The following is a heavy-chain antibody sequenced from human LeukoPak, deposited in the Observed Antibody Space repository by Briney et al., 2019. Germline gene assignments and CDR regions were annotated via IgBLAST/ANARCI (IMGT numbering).Heavy chain of an antibody. J-gene: IGHJ4*02. V-gene: IGHV4-30-4*08. CDR1: GGSISSGDYC. CDR3: ARASPSITIFGVVIRLDY. CDR2: IYYGGST. D-gene: IGHD3-3*01. Sequence: SETLSLTCTVSGGSISSGDYCWSWIRQPPGKGLEWIGYIYYGGSTYYSPSLKSRVLISVDTSKNQFSLRLTSVTAADTAVYYCARASPSITIFGVVIRLDYWGQGSLVTVSS.